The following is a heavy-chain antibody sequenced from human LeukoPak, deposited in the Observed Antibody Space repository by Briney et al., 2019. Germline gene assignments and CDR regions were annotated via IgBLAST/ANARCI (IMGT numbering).Heavy chain of an antibody. CDR2: IWYDGSNK. J-gene: IGHJ4*02. CDR3: AKTKRAMVTSPLDY. Sequence: GGSLRLSCAASGFTCSSYGMHWVRQAPGKGLEWMAVIWYDGSNKYYADSVKGRFTISRDNSKNTLYLQMNSLRAEDTAVYYCAKTKRAMVTSPLDYWGQGTLVTVSS. CDR1: GFTCSSYG. V-gene: IGHV3-33*06. D-gene: IGHD5-18*01.